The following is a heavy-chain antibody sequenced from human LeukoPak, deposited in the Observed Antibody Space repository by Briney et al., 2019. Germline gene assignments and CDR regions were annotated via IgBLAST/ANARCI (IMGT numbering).Heavy chain of an antibody. CDR1: GYTFTSSG. Sequence: ASVKVSCMASGYTFTSSGISWVRPAPGQGLEWMRWISAHNGNTNYAQKLQGRVTMTTDTSTSTAYIELRSLRSDDTAVYYCARAAYDIVTGYSSIYFDYWGQGTLVTVSS. V-gene: IGHV1-18*01. CDR3: ARAAYDIVTGYSSIYFDY. J-gene: IGHJ4*02. D-gene: IGHD3-9*01. CDR2: ISAHNGNT.